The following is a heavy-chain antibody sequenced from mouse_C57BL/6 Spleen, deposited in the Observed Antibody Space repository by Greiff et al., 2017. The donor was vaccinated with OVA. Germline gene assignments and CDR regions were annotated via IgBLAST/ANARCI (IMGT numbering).Heavy chain of an antibody. CDR2: IYIGNGYT. D-gene: IGHD2-2*01. Sequence: VQLQQSGAELVRPGSSVKMSCKTSGYTFTSYGINWVKQRPGQGLEWIGYIYIGNGYTAYNEKFKGKATLTSDTSSSTAYMQLSSLTSEDSAIYVCARWGGYDVRAMDYWGQGTSVTVSS. CDR1: GYTFTSYG. J-gene: IGHJ4*01. V-gene: IGHV1-58*01. CDR3: ARWGGYDVRAMDY.